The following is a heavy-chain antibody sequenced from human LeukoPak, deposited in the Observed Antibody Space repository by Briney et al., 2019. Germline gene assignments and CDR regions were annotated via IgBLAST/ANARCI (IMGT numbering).Heavy chain of an antibody. V-gene: IGHV3-15*07. Sequence: GGSLRLSCATSGFTFSNAWMNWVRQAPGKGLEWVGRIRSNSDGGTIDYAAPVKGRFALSRDDSKNTLYLQMNSLQTEDTAVYYCATDFYDTTWGQGTLVTVSS. CDR2: IRSNSDGGTI. J-gene: IGHJ5*02. D-gene: IGHD3-22*01. CDR1: GFTFSNAW. CDR3: ATDFYDTT.